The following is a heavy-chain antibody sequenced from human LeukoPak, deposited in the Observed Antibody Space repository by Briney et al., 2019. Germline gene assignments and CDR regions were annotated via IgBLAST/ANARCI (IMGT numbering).Heavy chain of an antibody. D-gene: IGHD6-19*01. CDR1: GFTFSNYG. CDR3: AKGGIAVAGTSYYYYMDV. Sequence: GGTLRLSCAASGFTFSNYGMSWVRQAPGKGLEWVSAISGSGDYTYYADSVRGRFTISRDNSKNTLYLQMNSLRAEDTAIYYCAKGGIAVAGTSYYYYMDVWGKGTTVTISS. J-gene: IGHJ6*03. V-gene: IGHV3-23*01. CDR2: ISGSGDYT.